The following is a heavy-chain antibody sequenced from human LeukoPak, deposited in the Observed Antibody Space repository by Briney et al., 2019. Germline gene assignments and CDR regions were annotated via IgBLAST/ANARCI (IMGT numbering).Heavy chain of an antibody. D-gene: IGHD2-2*01. Sequence: ASVKVSCKASGGTFSSYAISWVRQAPGQGLEWMGGIIPIFGTANYAQKFQGRVTITTDESTSTAYMELSSLRSEDTAVYYCARGGHCSSTSCYRPWSWFDPWGQGTLVTVSS. CDR1: GGTFSSYA. V-gene: IGHV1-69*05. J-gene: IGHJ5*02. CDR3: ARGGHCSSTSCYRPWSWFDP. CDR2: IIPIFGTA.